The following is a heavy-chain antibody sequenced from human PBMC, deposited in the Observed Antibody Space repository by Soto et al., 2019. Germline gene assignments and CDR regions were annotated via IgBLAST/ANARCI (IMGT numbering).Heavy chain of an antibody. J-gene: IGHJ3*01. CDR1: GYTFTGFY. CDR2: INPNSGGT. Sequence: ASVKVSCKAFGYTFTGFYMDWVRQAPGQGLEWMGWINPNSGGTNYAQKFQGRVTMTRDTSTSTAHMELSGLRSDDTAVYYCARFHTSDAHRRSSGFWGQGTKVTVSS. D-gene: IGHD2-2*01. V-gene: IGHV1-2*02. CDR3: ARFHTSDAHRRSSGF.